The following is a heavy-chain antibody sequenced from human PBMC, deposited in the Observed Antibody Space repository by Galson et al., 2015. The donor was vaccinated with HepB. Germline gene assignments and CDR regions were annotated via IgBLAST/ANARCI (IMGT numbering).Heavy chain of an antibody. V-gene: IGHV1-69*13. J-gene: IGHJ6*03. D-gene: IGHD3-10*01. CDR1: GGTFSSYA. CDR3: ARAMVRGVIINTSGNYYYMDV. Sequence: SVKVSCKASGGTFSSYAISWVRQAPGQGLEWMGGIIPIFGTANYARKFQGRVTITADESTSTAYMELSSLRSEDTAVYYCARAMVRGVIINTSGNYYYMDVWGKGTTVTVSS. CDR2: IIPIFGTA.